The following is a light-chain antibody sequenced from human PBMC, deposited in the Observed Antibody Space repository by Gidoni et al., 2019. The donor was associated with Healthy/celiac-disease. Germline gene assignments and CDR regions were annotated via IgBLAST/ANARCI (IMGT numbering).Light chain of an antibody. J-gene: IGLJ2*01. V-gene: IGLV2-14*01. CDR2: EVS. CDR3: SSYTSSSTVV. CDR1: SSDVGGYNY. Sequence: QSALNQPASVSGSPGQSITISCTGTSSDVGGYNYVSWYQQHPGKAPKLMIYEVSNRPSVVPDRFSGSKSGNTASLTISGLQAEDEADYYCSSYTSSSTVVFGGGTKLTVL.